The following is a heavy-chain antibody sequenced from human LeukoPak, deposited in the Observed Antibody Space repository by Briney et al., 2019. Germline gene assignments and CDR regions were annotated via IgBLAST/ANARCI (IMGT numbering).Heavy chain of an antibody. CDR3: ARDRIRGDY. Sequence: GGSLRLSCAASGFTFSSYSMNWVRQAPGKGLEWVSYISSSSSTIYYADSVKGRFTISRDNAKNTLYLQMNSLRAEDTAVYYCARDRIRGDYWGQGTLVTVSS. V-gene: IGHV3-48*04. D-gene: IGHD1-14*01. J-gene: IGHJ4*02. CDR2: ISSSSSTI. CDR1: GFTFSSYS.